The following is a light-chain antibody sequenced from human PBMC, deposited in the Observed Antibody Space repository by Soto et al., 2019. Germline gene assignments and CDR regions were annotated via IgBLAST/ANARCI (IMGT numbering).Light chain of an antibody. CDR3: YSYAGSNTYYG. CDR1: NSDVGSYNL. Sequence: QSALTQPASVSGSPGQSIAISCTGTNSDVGSYNLVSWYQQRPGKAPKLMLYEVNKRPSGVSNRFSGSKFDNTASLTISGLKAEDEADYYCYSYAGSNTYYGFGTGTKRTVL. J-gene: IGLJ1*01. V-gene: IGLV2-23*02. CDR2: EVN.